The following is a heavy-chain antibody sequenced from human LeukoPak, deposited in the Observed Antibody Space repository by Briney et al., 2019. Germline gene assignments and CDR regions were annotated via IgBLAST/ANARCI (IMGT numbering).Heavy chain of an antibody. Sequence: GGSLRLSCAASGSTFSSYWMSWVRQAPGKGLEWVANIKQDGSEKYYVDSVKGRFTISRDNAKNSLYLQMNSLRAEDTAVYYCARPSARGLYFDYWGQGTLVTVSS. CDR3: ARPSARGLYFDY. D-gene: IGHD3-10*01. J-gene: IGHJ4*02. CDR1: GSTFSSYW. CDR2: IKQDGSEK. V-gene: IGHV3-7*01.